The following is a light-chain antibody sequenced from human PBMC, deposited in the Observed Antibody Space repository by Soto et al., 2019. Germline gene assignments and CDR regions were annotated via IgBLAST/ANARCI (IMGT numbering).Light chain of an antibody. CDR3: QQYGSSRPGT. J-gene: IGKJ1*01. CDR1: QSVSSSY. V-gene: IGKV3-20*01. CDR2: GAS. Sequence: EIVLTQSPGTLSLSPGERATLSCRASQSVSSSYLAWYQQKPGQAPRLLIYGASSRANDIPDRFSVSGYATDFTRTIIRLEAEDFEVYYCQQYGSSRPGTFGQGTKCEIK.